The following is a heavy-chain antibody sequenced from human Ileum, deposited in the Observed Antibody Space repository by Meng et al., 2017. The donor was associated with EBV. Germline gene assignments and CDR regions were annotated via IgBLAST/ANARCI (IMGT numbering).Heavy chain of an antibody. D-gene: IGHD3/OR15-3a*01. CDR1: GFYLNTSGVG. CDR3: AHEEDWRIDY. Sequence: QISLKESGPTLVKPTHTPSVTCIFSGFYLNTSGVGVAWIRPHPGQAVEWLALVYWDDDKRYSPSLERRLTITKDTSKNQVVLTMTNMDPLDTATYYCAHEEDWRIDYWGQGTLVTVSS. V-gene: IGHV2-5*02. J-gene: IGHJ4*02. CDR2: VYWDDDK.